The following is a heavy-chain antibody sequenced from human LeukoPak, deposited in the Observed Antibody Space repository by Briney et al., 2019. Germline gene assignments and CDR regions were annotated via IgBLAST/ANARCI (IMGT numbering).Heavy chain of an antibody. CDR1: GYTFTSYY. Sequence: ASVKVSCKASGYTFTSYYMHWVRQAPGQGLEWMGIINPSGGSTSYAQKFQGRVTMTRDMSTSTVYMELSSLRSEDTAVYYCASGRLLPNDAFDIWGQGTMVTVSS. CDR3: ASGRLLPNDAFDI. CDR2: INPSGGST. V-gene: IGHV1-46*01. J-gene: IGHJ3*02. D-gene: IGHD3-22*01.